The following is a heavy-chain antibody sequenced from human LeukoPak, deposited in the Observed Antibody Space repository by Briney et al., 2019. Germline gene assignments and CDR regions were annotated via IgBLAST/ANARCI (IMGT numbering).Heavy chain of an antibody. V-gene: IGHV3-48*03. Sequence: PGGSLRLSCAASGFTFSSYEMNWVRQAPGKGLEWVSCISSSGSTIYYADSVKGRFTISRDNAKNSLYLQMNSLRAEDTAVYYCACREMEQWLVPSGLTDYWGQGTLVTVSS. CDR2: ISSSGSTI. CDR1: GFTFSSYE. D-gene: IGHD6-19*01. CDR3: ACREMEQWLVPSGLTDY. J-gene: IGHJ4*02.